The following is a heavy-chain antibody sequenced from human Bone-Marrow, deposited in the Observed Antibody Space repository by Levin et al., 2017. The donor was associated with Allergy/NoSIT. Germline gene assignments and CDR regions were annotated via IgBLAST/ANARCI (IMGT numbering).Heavy chain of an antibody. CDR3: ARAVQWLSINDY. CDR2: INHSGST. D-gene: IGHD3-22*01. J-gene: IGHJ4*02. Sequence: PSETLSLTCAVYGGSFSGYYWSWIRQPPGKGLEWIGEINHSGSTNYNPSLKSRVTISVDTSKNQFSLKLSSVTAADTAVYYCARAVQWLSINDYWGQGTLVTVSS. CDR1: GGSFSGYY. V-gene: IGHV4-34*01.